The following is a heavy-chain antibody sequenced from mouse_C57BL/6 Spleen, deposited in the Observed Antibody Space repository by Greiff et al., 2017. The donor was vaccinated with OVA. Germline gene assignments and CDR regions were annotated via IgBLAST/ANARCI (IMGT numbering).Heavy chain of an antibody. CDR3: TRYYYGSSHAMDY. CDR1: GYTFTDYE. V-gene: IGHV1-15*01. D-gene: IGHD1-1*01. J-gene: IGHJ4*01. CDR2: IDPETGGT. Sequence: LQESGAELVRPGASVTLSCKASGYTFTDYEMHWVKQTPVHGLEWIGAIDPETGGTAYNQKFKGKAILTADKSSSTAYMELRSLTSEDSAVYYCTRYYYGSSHAMDYWGQGTSVTVSS.